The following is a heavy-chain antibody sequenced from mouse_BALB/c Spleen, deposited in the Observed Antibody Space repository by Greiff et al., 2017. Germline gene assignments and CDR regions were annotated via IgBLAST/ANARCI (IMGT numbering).Heavy chain of an antibody. J-gene: IGHJ4*01. CDR3: AREGNLPSYYAMDY. D-gene: IGHD2-1*01. V-gene: IGHV14-3*02. CDR2: IDPANGNT. Sequence: EVQLVESGAELVKPGASVKLSCTASGFNIKDTYMHWVKQRPEQGLEWIGRIDPANGNTKYDPKFQGKATITADTSSNTAYLQLSSLTSEDTAVYYCAREGNLPSYYAMDYWGQGTSVTVSS. CDR1: GFNIKDTY.